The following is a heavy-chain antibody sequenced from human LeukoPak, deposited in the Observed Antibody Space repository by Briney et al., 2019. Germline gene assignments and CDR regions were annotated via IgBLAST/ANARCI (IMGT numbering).Heavy chain of an antibody. CDR2: IFGSGGSP. CDR3: GKTTAGYSSGQKPAWPVDY. CDR1: GFTFGSFA. V-gene: IGHV3-23*01. Sequence: TGGSLRLSCEASGFTFGSFAMYWVRQAPGKGLDWIAGIFGSGGSPHYADSVKGRVTISRDNSKNTVYLQINSLRAEDTAVYYCGKTTAGYSSGQKPAWPVDYWGQGTLVTVSS. J-gene: IGHJ4*02. D-gene: IGHD5-18*01.